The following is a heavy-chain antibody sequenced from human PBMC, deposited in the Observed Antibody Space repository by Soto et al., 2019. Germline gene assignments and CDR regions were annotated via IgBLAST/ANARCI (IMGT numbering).Heavy chain of an antibody. J-gene: IGHJ5*01. CDR2: ISGSGGST. D-gene: IGHD3-22*01. Sequence: GKGLEWVSAISGSGGSTYFADSVKGRFTISRDNSKNTLYLQMNSLRAEDTAVYYCAKHHYLYYYDSSGSFFSWFDSRGQGTLVPGSS. CDR3: AKHHYLYYYDSSGSFFSWFDS. V-gene: IGHV3-23*01.